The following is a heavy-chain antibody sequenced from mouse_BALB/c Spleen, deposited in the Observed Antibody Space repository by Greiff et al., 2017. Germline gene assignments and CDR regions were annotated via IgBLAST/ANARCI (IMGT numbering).Heavy chain of an antibody. CDR3: ARQDYGSSFAY. D-gene: IGHD1-1*01. J-gene: IGHJ3*01. CDR1: GFAFSSYD. V-gene: IGHV5-12-1*01. Sequence: EVKLVESGGGLVKPGGSLKLSCAASGFAFSSYDMSWVRQTPEKRLEWVAYISSGGGSTYYPDTVKGRFTISRDNAKNTLYLQMSSLKSEDTAMYYCARQDYGSSFAYWGQGTLVTVSA. CDR2: ISSGGGST.